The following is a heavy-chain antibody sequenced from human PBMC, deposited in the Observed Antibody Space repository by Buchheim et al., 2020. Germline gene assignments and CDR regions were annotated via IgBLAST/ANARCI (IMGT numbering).Heavy chain of an antibody. CDR2: IYPGDSDT. D-gene: IGHD6-13*01. CDR1: GYSFTSYW. CDR3: ARLPGIAAAGTRFDYYYYYMDV. Sequence: EVQLVQSGAEVKKPGESLKISCKGSGYSFTSYWIGWVRQMPGKGLEWMGIIYPGDSDTRYSPSFQGQVTISADQSISTAYLQWSSLKASDTAMYYCARLPGIAAAGTRFDYYYYYMDVWGKGTT. V-gene: IGHV5-51*01. J-gene: IGHJ6*03.